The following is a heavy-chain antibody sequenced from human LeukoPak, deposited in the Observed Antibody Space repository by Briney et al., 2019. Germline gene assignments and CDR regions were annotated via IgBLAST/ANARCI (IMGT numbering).Heavy chain of an antibody. D-gene: IGHD4-17*01. Sequence: PSETLSLTCTVSGGSISSSSYYRGWIRQPPGKGLEWIGSIYYSGSTYYNPSLKSRVTISVDASKNQFSLKLSSVTAADTAVYYCARGYHYGDYDYWGQGTLVTVSS. CDR1: GGSISSSSYY. CDR3: ARGYHYGDYDY. CDR2: IYYSGST. J-gene: IGHJ4*02. V-gene: IGHV4-39*07.